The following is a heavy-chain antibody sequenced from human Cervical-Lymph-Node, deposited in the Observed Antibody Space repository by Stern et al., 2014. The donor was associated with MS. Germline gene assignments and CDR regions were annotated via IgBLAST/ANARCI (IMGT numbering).Heavy chain of an antibody. J-gene: IGHJ5*02. CDR1: GGT. V-gene: IGHV1-69*12. CDR3: ARGSGDNWFGP. D-gene: IGHD3-10*01. CDR2: VNPFVETS. Sequence: QVQLVQSGAEVMKPGSSVKVSCKSSGGTSWVRQTPGHGLEWMGVVNPFVETSNYAQKFQGRVTITAVPSTKTTYLHLSRLTSADTAVYYCARGSGDNWFGPWGQGTLVTVSS.